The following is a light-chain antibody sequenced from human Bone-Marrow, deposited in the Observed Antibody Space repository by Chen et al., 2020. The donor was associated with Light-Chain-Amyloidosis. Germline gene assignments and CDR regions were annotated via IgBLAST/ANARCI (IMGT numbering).Light chain of an antibody. CDR3: QVWDRSSDRPV. Sequence: SYVLTQPSSASAAPGQTAPIARGGNNIGSTIVHWYQQTPGQAPLLVVYDDSDRPSGIPERLSGSNSGNTATLTISRVEAGDEADYYCQVWDRSSDRPVYGGGTKLTVL. J-gene: IGLJ3*02. CDR2: DDS. V-gene: IGLV3-21*02. CDR1: NIGSTI.